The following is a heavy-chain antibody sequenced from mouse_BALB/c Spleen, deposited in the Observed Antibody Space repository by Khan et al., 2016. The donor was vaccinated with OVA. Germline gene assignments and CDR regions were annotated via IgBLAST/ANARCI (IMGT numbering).Heavy chain of an antibody. CDR1: GFSLTGYG. V-gene: IGHV2-6-7*01. D-gene: IGHD2-10*01. J-gene: IGHJ4*01. CDR3: ARAYYGNYREAMDY. CDR2: IWGDGST. Sequence: QVQLKESGPGLVAPSQSLSITCTVSGFSLTGYGVNWVRQPPGKGLEWPGMIWGDGSTDYNSALKSRLNLSKDNSKSQVFLKMNSLQTDDTARYYCARAYYGNYREAMDYWGHGTSVTVSS.